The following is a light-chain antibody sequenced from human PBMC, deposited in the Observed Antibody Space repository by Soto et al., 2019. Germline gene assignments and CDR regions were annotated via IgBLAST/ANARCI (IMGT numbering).Light chain of an antibody. CDR3: QQYGSSPPYT. V-gene: IGKV3-20*01. CDR2: GAS. CDR1: QSVSSSY. Sequence: EIVLTQSPGTLSLSPGERATLSCRASQSVSSSYLAWYQQKPGQAPRLLIYGASSMSAGIPDRFSGSGSGTDFTLTISRLEPEYFAVYYYQQYGSSPPYTFGQGTKLEIK. J-gene: IGKJ2*01.